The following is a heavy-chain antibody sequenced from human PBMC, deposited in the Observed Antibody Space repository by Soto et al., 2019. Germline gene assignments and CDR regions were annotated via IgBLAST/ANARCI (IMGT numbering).Heavy chain of an antibody. D-gene: IGHD2-2*01. V-gene: IGHV3-23*01. Sequence: PGGSLRLSCTASGFTFTYYAFSWVRQAPGKGLEWVSAISANGQGIYYADSVRGRFTISRDNSKNTVFLHMDSLRAEDTAVYYCAKDRDYPRDQFHYWGQGTLVTVVS. CDR1: GFTFTYYA. J-gene: IGHJ4*02. CDR3: AKDRDYPRDQFHY. CDR2: ISANGQGI.